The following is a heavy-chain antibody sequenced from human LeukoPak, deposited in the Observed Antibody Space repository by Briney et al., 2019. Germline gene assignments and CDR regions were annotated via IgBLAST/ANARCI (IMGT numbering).Heavy chain of an antibody. CDR1: GLNFYYSA. CDR2: ISADGGST. Sequence: GGSLRLSCVASGLNFYYSAMLWVRQAPGKGLEWVSLISADGGSTFSADSVKGRFSISRDNSKNSLYLQMISLRGEDTAMYYCAKESGKFDYWGQGTLVAVSS. J-gene: IGHJ4*02. V-gene: IGHV3-43*02. CDR3: AKESGKFDY.